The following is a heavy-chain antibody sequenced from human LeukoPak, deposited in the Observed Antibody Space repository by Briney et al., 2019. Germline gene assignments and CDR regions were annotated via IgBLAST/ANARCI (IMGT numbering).Heavy chain of an antibody. CDR1: GYTFTSYG. D-gene: IGHD6-6*01. CDR2: IIPIFGTA. Sequence: GASVKVSCKASGYTFTSYGISWVRQAPGQGLEWMGGIIPIFGTANYAQKFQGRVTITADESTSTAYMELSSLRSEDTAVYYCARDLGWSIAAPGWGQGTLVTVSS. J-gene: IGHJ4*02. V-gene: IGHV1-69*13. CDR3: ARDLGWSIAAPG.